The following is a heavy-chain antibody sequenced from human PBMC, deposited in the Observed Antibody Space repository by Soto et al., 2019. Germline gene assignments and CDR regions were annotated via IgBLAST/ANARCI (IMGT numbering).Heavy chain of an antibody. D-gene: IGHD6-13*01. V-gene: IGHV1-46*03. Sequence: QVQLVQSGAEVKKPGASVKVSCKASGYTFTSYYMHWVRQAPGQGLEWMGIINPSGGSTSYAQKXXGRVTMTRDTXXSXVXXERSSLRSEDAAVYYCATTLPIAAAGYYYYYGMDVWGQGTTVTVSS. CDR2: INPSGGST. J-gene: IGHJ6*02. CDR1: GYTFTSYY. CDR3: ATTLPIAAAGYYYYYGMDV.